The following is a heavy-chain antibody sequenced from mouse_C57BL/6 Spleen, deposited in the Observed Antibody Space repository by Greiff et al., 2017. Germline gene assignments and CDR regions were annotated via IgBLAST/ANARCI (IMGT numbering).Heavy chain of an antibody. Sequence: EVQLQESGTVLARPGASVKMSCKTSGYTFTSYWMHWVKQRPGQGLEWIGAIYPGNSDTSYNQKFKGKAKLTAVTSASTAYMELSSLTIEDSAVYYCTIYDYDGYFDYWGQGTTLTVSS. D-gene: IGHD2-4*01. CDR2: IYPGNSDT. J-gene: IGHJ2*01. CDR3: TIYDYDGYFDY. V-gene: IGHV1-5*01. CDR1: GYTFTSYW.